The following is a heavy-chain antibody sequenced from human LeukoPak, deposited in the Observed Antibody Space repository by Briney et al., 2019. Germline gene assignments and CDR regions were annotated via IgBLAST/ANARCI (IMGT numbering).Heavy chain of an antibody. D-gene: IGHD2-2*01. CDR1: GYTFTGYY. CDR2: INPNSGGT. J-gene: IGHJ6*02. Sequence: ASVKVSCKASGYTFTGYYIQWVRKSPGQRLEWMGIINPNSGGTTSAQKFQGRVTMTRDTSISTAYMELSRLRSEDTAVSHCARAHCTSRVRYEYYYYGVDVWGQWTTVTVSS. CDR3: ARAHCTSRVRYEYYYYGVDV. V-gene: IGHV1-2*02.